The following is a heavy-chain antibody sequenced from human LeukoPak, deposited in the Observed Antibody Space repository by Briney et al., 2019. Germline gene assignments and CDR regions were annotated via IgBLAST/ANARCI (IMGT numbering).Heavy chain of an antibody. Sequence: GGSLRLSCAASGFTFSSYGMHWVRQAPGKGLEWVAVISYDGSNKYYADSVKGRFTISRDNSKNTLYPQMNSLRAEDTAVYYCAKARRGYSYPLEGYWGQGTLVTVSS. D-gene: IGHD5-18*01. J-gene: IGHJ4*02. CDR1: GFTFSSYG. CDR3: AKARRGYSYPLEGY. V-gene: IGHV3-30*18. CDR2: ISYDGSNK.